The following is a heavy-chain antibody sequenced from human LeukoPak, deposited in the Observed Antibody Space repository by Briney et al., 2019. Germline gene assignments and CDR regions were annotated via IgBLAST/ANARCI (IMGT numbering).Heavy chain of an antibody. CDR2: ISAYNGNT. CDR3: ARASIVVVPAAIDY. CDR1: GYTFTSCG. J-gene: IGHJ4*02. D-gene: IGHD2-2*01. V-gene: IGHV1-18*01. Sequence: ASVKVSCKASGYTFTSCGISWVRQAPGQGLEWMGWISAYNGNTNYAQKLQGRVTMTTDTSTSTAYMELRSLRSDDTAVYYCARASIVVVPAAIDYWGQGTLVTVSS.